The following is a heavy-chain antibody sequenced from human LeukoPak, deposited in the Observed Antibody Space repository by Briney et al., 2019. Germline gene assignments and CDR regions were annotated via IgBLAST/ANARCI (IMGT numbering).Heavy chain of an antibody. CDR1: GGSFSGYY. CDR3: ASLYSGSYGI. Sequence: SETLSLTCAVYGGSFSGYYWSWIRQPPGKGLEWIGEINHSGSTNYNPSLKSRVTISVDTSKNQFSLKLSSVTAADTAVYYCASLYSGSYGIWGQGTMVTVSS. J-gene: IGHJ3*02. V-gene: IGHV4-34*01. CDR2: INHSGST. D-gene: IGHD1-26*01.